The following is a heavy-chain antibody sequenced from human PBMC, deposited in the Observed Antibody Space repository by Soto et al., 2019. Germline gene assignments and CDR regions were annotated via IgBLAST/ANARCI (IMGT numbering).Heavy chain of an antibody. D-gene: IGHD5-12*01. CDR1: GFTFDDYA. Sequence: PGGSLRLSCAASGFTFDDYAMHWVRQAPGKGLEWVSLISWDGGSTYYADSVKGRFTISRDNAKNSLYLQMSSLRAEDTAVYYCARDRGGYDRLYYYHGMDVWGQGTTVTVS. V-gene: IGHV3-43D*04. CDR3: ARDRGGYDRLYYYHGMDV. J-gene: IGHJ6*02. CDR2: ISWDGGST.